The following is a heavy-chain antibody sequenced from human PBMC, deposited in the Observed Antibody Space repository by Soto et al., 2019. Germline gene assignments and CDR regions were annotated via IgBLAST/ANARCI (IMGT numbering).Heavy chain of an antibody. CDR1: GFTFSSYS. Sequence: LRLSCAASGFTFSSYSMNWVRQAPGKGLEWVSSISSSSSYIYYADSVKGRFTISRDNAKNSLYLQMNSLRAEDTAVYYCARGMVRGVTTISWFDPWGQGTLVTVSS. J-gene: IGHJ5*02. V-gene: IGHV3-21*01. CDR3: ARGMVRGVTTISWFDP. D-gene: IGHD3-10*01. CDR2: ISSSSSYI.